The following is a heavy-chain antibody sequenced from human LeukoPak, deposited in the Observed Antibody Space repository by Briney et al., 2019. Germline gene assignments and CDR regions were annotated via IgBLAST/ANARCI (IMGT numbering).Heavy chain of an antibody. D-gene: IGHD6-19*01. CDR3: ASLYSSGWSYSQPFDY. CDR1: GGSISSSSYY. CDR2: IYYSGST. J-gene: IGHJ4*02. Sequence: SETLSLTCTVSGGSISSSSYYWGWIRQPPGKGLEWIGSIYYSGSTYYNPSLKSRVTTSVDTSKNQFSLKLSSVTAADTAVYYCASLYSSGWSYSQPFDYWGQGTLVTVSS. V-gene: IGHV4-39*01.